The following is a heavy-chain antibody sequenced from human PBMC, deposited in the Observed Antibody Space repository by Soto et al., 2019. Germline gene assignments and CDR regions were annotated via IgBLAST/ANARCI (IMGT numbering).Heavy chain of an antibody. Sequence: QVQLQESGPGLVKPSETLSLTCTVSGGSIRSYYWSWIRQPPGKGLEWIGYIYYSGSTTYNPSLKSRVTISVDTSKNQFSLRLSSVTAADTAVYYCARRYGTTFGYWGQGTLVTVSS. CDR3: ARRYGTTFGY. J-gene: IGHJ4*02. D-gene: IGHD1-7*01. CDR2: IYYSGST. V-gene: IGHV4-59*01. CDR1: GGSIRSYY.